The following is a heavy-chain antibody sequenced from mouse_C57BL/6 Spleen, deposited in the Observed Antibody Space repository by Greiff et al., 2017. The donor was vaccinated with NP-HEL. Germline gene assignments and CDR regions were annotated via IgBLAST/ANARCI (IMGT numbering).Heavy chain of an antibody. V-gene: IGHV1-9*01. CDR1: GYTFTGYW. CDR2: ILPGSGGT. D-gene: IGHD2-2*01. Sequence: QVQLQQSGAELMKPGASVKLSCKATGYTFTGYWIEWVKQRPGHGLEWIGEILPGSGGTNYNEKFKGKATFTADTSSSTAYMQLSSLTTEDSAIYYCARGGYDGRPTGWFEVWGTGTTVTVSS. CDR3: ARGGYDGRPTGWFEV. J-gene: IGHJ1*03.